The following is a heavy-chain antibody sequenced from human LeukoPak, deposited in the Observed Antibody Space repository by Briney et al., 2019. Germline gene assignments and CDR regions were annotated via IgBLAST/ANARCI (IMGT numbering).Heavy chain of an antibody. V-gene: IGHV4-39*01. CDR1: SGSISSSSYY. Sequence: SETLSLTCTVSSGSISSSSYYWGWIRQPPGKGLEWIGTIYYSGSTYYSPSLKSRVTMSVDTSQNQFSLTVNSVTAADTAVYYCARLYYYYYYMDVWGKGTTVTVSS. CDR2: IYYSGST. J-gene: IGHJ6*03. CDR3: ARLYYYYYYMDV.